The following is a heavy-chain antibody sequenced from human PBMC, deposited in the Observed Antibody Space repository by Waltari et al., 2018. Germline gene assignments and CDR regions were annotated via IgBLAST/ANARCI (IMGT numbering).Heavy chain of an antibody. Sequence: VQLVESGGGLVQPGRSLRLSCAASGFTFDDYAMHWVRQAPGKVLEWIGYIYYSGSTNYNPSLKSRVTISVDTSKNQFSLKLSSVTAADTAVYYCARAIAAARRNYYGMDVWGQGTTVTVSS. J-gene: IGHJ6*02. D-gene: IGHD6-13*01. V-gene: IGHV4-59*01. CDR1: GFTFDDYA. CDR2: IYYSGST. CDR3: ARAIAAARRNYYGMDV.